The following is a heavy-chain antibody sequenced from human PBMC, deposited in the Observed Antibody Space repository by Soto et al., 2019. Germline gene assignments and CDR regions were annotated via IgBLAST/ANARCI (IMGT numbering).Heavy chain of an antibody. Sequence: SETLSLTCTLPGGSISTSSYYWGWIRQPPGKGLEWIGSVFSTGNTYYNPSLKSRVTIFIDSSKNQFSLKVNSVTAADTAIYHCAGSNSAAALWFGPWGQGTLVTVS. D-gene: IGHD6-13*01. CDR2: VFSTGNT. CDR3: AGSNSAAALWFGP. CDR1: GGSISTSSYY. V-gene: IGHV4-39*01. J-gene: IGHJ5*02.